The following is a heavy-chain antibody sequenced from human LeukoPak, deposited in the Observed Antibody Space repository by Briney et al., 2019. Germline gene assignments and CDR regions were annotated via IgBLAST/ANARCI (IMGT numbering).Heavy chain of an antibody. CDR2: ISWNSGSI. J-gene: IGHJ4*02. CDR3: AKDISGSGKYYFDY. CDR1: GFTFDDYA. D-gene: IGHD3-10*01. V-gene: IGHV3-9*01. Sequence: HPGRSLRLSCAASGFTFDDYAMHWVRQAPGKGLEWVSGISWNSGSIGYADSVKGRFTISRDNAKNSLYLQMNSLRAEDTALYYCAKDISGSGKYYFDYWGQGTLVTVSS.